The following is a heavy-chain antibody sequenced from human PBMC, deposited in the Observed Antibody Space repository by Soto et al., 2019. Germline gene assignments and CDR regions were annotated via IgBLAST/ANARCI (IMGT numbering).Heavy chain of an antibody. J-gene: IGHJ4*02. CDR2: IDWDDDK. Sequence: GSGPTLVNPTQTLTLTCTFSGFSLSTSGMCVSWIRQPPGKALEWLALIDWDDDKYYSTSLKTRLTISKDTTKNQVVLTMTNMDPVDTATYYCARTYSSGWYYLGVFDYWGQGTLVTVSS. V-gene: IGHV2-70*01. CDR3: ARTYSSGWYYLGVFDY. CDR1: GFSLSTSGMC. D-gene: IGHD6-19*01.